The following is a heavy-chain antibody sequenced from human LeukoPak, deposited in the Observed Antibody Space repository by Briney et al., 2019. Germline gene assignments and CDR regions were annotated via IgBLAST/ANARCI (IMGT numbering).Heavy chain of an antibody. V-gene: IGHV3-7*01. CDR2: INADGSER. D-gene: IGHD4-17*01. J-gene: IGHJ3*02. Sequence: PGGSLRLSCAASGFTFSSYSMNWVRQAPGKGLEWVAHINADGSERDSVDSGTGRFTISKDNAKNSVYLQLSSLRAEDTARYYCARGHYGLDIWGHGTMVTVSS. CDR1: GFTFSSYS. CDR3: ARGHYGLDI.